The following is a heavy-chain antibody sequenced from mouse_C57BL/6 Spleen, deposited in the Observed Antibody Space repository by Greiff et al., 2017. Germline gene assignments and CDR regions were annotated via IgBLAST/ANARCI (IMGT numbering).Heavy chain of an antibody. J-gene: IGHJ2*01. CDR2: IDPSDSYT. Sequence: QVQLQQPGAELVMPGASVKLSCKASGYTLPSYWMHWVKPRPGQGLEWIGAIDPSDSYTNYNQKYKGKSTLTVDKSSSTAYMQLSSRTSEDSAVYYCARWDDGSSLFDYWGQGTTLTVSS. CDR3: ARWDDGSSLFDY. D-gene: IGHD1-1*01. CDR1: GYTLPSYW. V-gene: IGHV1-69*01.